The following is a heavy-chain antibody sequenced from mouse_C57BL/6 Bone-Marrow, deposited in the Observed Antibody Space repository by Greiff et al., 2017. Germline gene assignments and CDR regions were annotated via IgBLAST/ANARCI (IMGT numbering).Heavy chain of an antibody. CDR1: GYTFTDYY. CDR2: INPYNGGT. D-gene: IGHD2-5*01. J-gene: IGHJ1*03. Sequence: EVQLQQSGPVLVKPGASVKMSCKASGYTFTDYYMNWVKQSHGKSLEWIGVINPYNGGTSYNQKFKGKATLTVDKSSSTAYMERNSLTSEDSAVYYCARPPKSNDWYFDVWGTGTTVTVSS. CDR3: ARPPKSNDWYFDV. V-gene: IGHV1-19*01.